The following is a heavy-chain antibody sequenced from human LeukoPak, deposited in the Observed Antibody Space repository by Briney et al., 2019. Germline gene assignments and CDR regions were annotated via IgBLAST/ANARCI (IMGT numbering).Heavy chain of an antibody. J-gene: IGHJ4*02. D-gene: IGHD3-22*01. CDR2: ICDSGRTI. V-gene: IGHV3-11*01. CDR1: GFTFSDYY. CDR3: ARDRLGDYDHSGYYDK. Sequence: GGSLRLSCAASGFTFSDYYMSWIRQAPGKGLEWMSYICDSGRTIYYADSVKGRFTIFRDNAKNSVYLQMNNLGAEDTAVYYCARDRLGDYDHSGYYDKWGQGTLVTVSS.